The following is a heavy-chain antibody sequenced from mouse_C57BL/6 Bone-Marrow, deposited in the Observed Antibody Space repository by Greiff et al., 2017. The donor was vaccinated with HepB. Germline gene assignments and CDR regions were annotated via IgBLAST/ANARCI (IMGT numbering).Heavy chain of an antibody. Sequence: EVQLQQSGPELVKPGASVKISCKASGYSFTGYYMNWVKQSPEKSLEWIGEINPSTGGTTYNQKFKAKATLTVDKSSSTAYMQLKSLTSEDSAVYYCANYASPPFAYWGQGTLVTVSA. CDR1: GYSFTGYY. CDR3: ANYASPPFAY. V-gene: IGHV1-42*01. D-gene: IGHD1-1*01. J-gene: IGHJ3*01. CDR2: INPSTGGT.